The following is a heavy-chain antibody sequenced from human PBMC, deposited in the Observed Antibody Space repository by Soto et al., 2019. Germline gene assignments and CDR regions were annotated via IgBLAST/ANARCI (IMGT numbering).Heavy chain of an antibody. Sequence: EVQLVESGGGLVQPGGSLRLSCSASGFTFSSYAMHWVRQAPGKGLEYVSAISSNGGSTYYADPVKGRFTISRDNSKNTLYLQMSSLRAEDTAVYYCVKTWRFLEWSDFDYWGQGTLVTVSS. J-gene: IGHJ4*02. V-gene: IGHV3-64D*08. D-gene: IGHD3-3*01. CDR1: GFTFSSYA. CDR2: ISSNGGST. CDR3: VKTWRFLEWSDFDY.